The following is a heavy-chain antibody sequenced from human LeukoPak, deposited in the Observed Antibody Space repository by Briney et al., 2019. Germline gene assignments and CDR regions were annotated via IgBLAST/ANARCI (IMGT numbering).Heavy chain of an antibody. CDR1: GFTFSSYW. D-gene: IGHD3-10*01. Sequence: GGSLRLSCAASGFTFSSYWMHWVRQAPGKGLVWVSRINSDGSSTSYADSVKGRFTISRDNAKNSLYLQMNSLRAEDTAVYYCARTPVVRGVIDTFADYWGQGTLVTVSS. J-gene: IGHJ4*02. V-gene: IGHV3-74*01. CDR3: ARTPVVRGVIDTFADY. CDR2: INSDGSST.